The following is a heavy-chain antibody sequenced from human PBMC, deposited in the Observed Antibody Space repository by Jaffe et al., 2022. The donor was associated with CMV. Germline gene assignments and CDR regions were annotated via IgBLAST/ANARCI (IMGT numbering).Heavy chain of an antibody. V-gene: IGHV4-34*01. Sequence: QVQLQQWGAGLLKPSETLSLTCGVYGESLSYYYASWIRQPPGKGLEWIGEINHGGRSNISPSLKGRVTMSIDRTNNHISLELTSVTAADTAVYYCARSRGDNWYFDLWGRGTLVTVSS. D-gene: IGHD3-10*01. J-gene: IGHJ2*01. CDR3: ARSRGDNWYFDL. CDR2: INHGGRS. CDR1: GESLSYYY.